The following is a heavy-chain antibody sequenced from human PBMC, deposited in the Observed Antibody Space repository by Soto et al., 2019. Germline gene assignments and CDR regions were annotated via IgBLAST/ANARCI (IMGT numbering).Heavy chain of an antibody. J-gene: IGHJ5*02. D-gene: IGHD6-13*01. Sequence: GGSLRLSCTASGFAFGDYAMSWVRQAPGKGLEWVGFIRSKAYGGTTEYAASVKGRFTISRDDSKSIAYPQMNSLKTEDTAVYYCTRVVANSSPTPGYWFDPWGQGTLVTVSS. V-gene: IGHV3-49*04. CDR2: IRSKAYGGTT. CDR1: GFAFGDYA. CDR3: TRVVANSSPTPGYWFDP.